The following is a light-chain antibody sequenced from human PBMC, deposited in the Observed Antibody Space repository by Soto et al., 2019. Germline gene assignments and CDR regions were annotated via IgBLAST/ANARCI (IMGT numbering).Light chain of an antibody. Sequence: LVLTQSPSASASLGASVKLTCTLSSGHSNYAIAWHQQQPEKGPRYLMKLNSDGSHSKGDGIPDRFSGSSSGAERYLTISSLQSEDEVDYYCQTWGTGIVVFGGGTKLTVL. V-gene: IGLV4-69*01. J-gene: IGLJ2*01. CDR2: LNSDGSH. CDR3: QTWGTGIVV. CDR1: SGHSNYA.